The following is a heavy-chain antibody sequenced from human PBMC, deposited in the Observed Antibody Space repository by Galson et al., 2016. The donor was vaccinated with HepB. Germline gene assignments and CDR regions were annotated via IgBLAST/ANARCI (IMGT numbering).Heavy chain of an antibody. J-gene: IGHJ4*02. CDR3: VKDSGSSDI. CDR1: GFSFSSHS. V-gene: IGHV3-64D*09. Sequence: SLRLSCAASGFSFSSHSMHWVRQAPGKGLEYVSVITSNGITTFYADSVKGRLTISRDNSKNTLYLQMSSLRVEDTGVYYCVKDSGSSDIWGQGTLVTFSS. CDR2: ITSNGITT. D-gene: IGHD1-26*01.